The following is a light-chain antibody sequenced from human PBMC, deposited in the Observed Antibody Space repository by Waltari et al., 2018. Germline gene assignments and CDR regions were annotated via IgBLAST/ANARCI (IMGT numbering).Light chain of an antibody. CDR2: DAS. J-gene: IGKJ2*01. CDR3: QQYGSFPYT. CDR1: QSVSNNY. V-gene: IGKV3-20*01. Sequence: EIVLTQSPGTLSLSPGERATLSCRASQSVSNNYLAWYRQEPGQPPRLLIFDASSRATGIPDGFSGSGSGTDFTLTISRLEPEDFAVYYCQQYGSFPYTFGQGTKLE.